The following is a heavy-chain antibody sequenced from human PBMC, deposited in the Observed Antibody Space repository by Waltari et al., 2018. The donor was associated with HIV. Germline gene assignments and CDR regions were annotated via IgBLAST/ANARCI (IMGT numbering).Heavy chain of an antibody. CDR2: IYTSGST. CDR3: ARVSPSKRGMDV. CDR1: GGSISSGSYY. Sequence: QVQLQESGPGLVKPSQTLSLTCTVSGGSISSGSYYWSWIRQPAGKGPEWIGRIYTSGSTNYNPSLKSRVTISVDTSKNQFSLKLSSVTAADTAVYYCARVSPSKRGMDVWGQGTTVTVSS. V-gene: IGHV4-61*02. J-gene: IGHJ6*02.